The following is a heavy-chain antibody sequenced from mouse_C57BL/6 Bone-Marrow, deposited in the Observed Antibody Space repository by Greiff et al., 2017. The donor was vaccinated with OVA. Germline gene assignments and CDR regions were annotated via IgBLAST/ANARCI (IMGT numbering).Heavy chain of an antibody. Sequence: QVQLQQSGAELVRPGASVTLSCKASGYTFTDYEMHWVKQTPVHGLEWIGSIDPETGGTDYNQKFKGKATLTADKSSSTAYMELRSLTSADSAVYSCTTIVSARYFDIGGTETPVTVSS. CDR2: IDPETGGT. CDR3: TTIVSARYFDI. CDR1: GYTFTDYE. V-gene: IGHV1-15*01. D-gene: IGHD2-12*01. J-gene: IGHJ1*03.